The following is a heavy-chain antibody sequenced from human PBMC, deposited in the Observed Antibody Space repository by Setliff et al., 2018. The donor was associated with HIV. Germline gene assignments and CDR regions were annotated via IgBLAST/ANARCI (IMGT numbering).Heavy chain of an antibody. J-gene: IGHJ6*03. D-gene: IGHD3-22*01. CDR1: GDSVSSASYY. V-gene: IGHV4-61*01. CDR3: AREFYHYDSSDYYSDYYYYYMDV. Sequence: PSETLSLTCTVSGDSVSSASYYWSWIRQPPGKGLEWIGYIYYSGTTKYNPSLKSRVTISVDTSKNQFSLKLSSVTAADTAVFYCAREFYHYDSSDYYSDYYYYYMDVWGKGTTVTVSS. CDR2: IYYSGTT.